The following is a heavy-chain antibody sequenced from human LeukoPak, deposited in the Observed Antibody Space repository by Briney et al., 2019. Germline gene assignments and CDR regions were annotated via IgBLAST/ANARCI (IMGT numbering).Heavy chain of an antibody. D-gene: IGHD3-10*01. Sequence: SETLSLTCTVSGGSLSSYYWSWIRQPPGKGLDWIGYIYYSGSTNYNTSLKSRVTISVDTSKNQFSLKLSSVTAADTAVYYCARDSGFTMVRGVIGREDNWFDPWGQGTLVTVSS. CDR3: ARDSGFTMVRGVIGREDNWFDP. V-gene: IGHV4-59*01. CDR2: IYYSGST. CDR1: GGSLSSYY. J-gene: IGHJ5*02.